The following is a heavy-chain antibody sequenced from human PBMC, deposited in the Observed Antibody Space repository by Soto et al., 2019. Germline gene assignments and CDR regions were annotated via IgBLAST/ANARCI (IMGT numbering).Heavy chain of an antibody. D-gene: IGHD2-2*01. CDR2: IWYDGSNK. J-gene: IGHJ4*02. Sequence: QVQLVESGGGVVQPGRSLRLSCAASGFTFSSYGMHWVRQAPGKGLEGVAVIWYDGSNKYYADSVKGRFTISRDNSKNTLYLQMNSLRAEDTAVYYCACSTARAFDYWGQGTLVTVSS. V-gene: IGHV3-33*01. CDR3: ACSTARAFDY. CDR1: GFTFSSYG.